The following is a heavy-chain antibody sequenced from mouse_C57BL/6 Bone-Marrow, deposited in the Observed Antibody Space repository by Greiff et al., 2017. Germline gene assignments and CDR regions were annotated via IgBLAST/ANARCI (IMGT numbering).Heavy chain of an antibody. V-gene: IGHV1-64*01. CDR2: IHPNSGSP. Sequence: QVQLQQPGAELVKPGASVKLSCKASGYTFTSYWMHWVKQRPGQGLEWIGMIHPNSGSPNYNAKFKSKATLPVDKSSSTAYMQLSSLTSEDSAVYYCARLYEYRRGAMDYWGQGTSVTVSS. CDR1: GYTFTSYW. J-gene: IGHJ4*01. D-gene: IGHD5-2*01. CDR3: ARLYEYRRGAMDY.